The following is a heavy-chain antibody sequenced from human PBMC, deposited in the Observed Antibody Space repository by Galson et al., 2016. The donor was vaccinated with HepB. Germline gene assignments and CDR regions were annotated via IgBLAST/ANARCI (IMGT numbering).Heavy chain of an antibody. D-gene: IGHD2-2*01. CDR1: GDSVTRNIYY. CDR3: ARGRIVVIPAGNVKYYCAMDV. J-gene: IGHJ6*04. V-gene: IGHV4-61*02. CDR2: LYSSGST. Sequence: TLSLTCTVSGDSVTRNIYYWNWIRQPAGKGLEWIGRLYSSGSTNYNPSLKSRVTISVDTSKNQFSLKLSSVTAADTAVYYCARGRIVVIPAGNVKYYCAMDVWGKGTTVTVSS.